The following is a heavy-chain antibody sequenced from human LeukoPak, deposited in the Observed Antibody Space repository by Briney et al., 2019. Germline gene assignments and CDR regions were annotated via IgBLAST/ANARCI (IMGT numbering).Heavy chain of an antibody. D-gene: IGHD4-17*01. Sequence: PGGSLRLSCAASGLTGSHNYVSWVRQAPGKGLEWVSAIHTSGDTYYADSVKGRFTISRDNSKNTLYLQMNSLRAEDTAVYYCAKDPSLSVTDDAFDIWGQGTMVTVSS. V-gene: IGHV3-53*01. CDR3: AKDPSLSVTDDAFDI. CDR2: IHTSGDT. J-gene: IGHJ3*02. CDR1: GLTGSHNY.